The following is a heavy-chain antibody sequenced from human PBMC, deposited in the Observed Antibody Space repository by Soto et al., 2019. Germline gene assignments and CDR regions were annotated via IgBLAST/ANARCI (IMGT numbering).Heavy chain of an antibody. CDR2: IYWDDDK. D-gene: IGHD6-13*01. CDR3: AHYHQGAAADWFEGFDY. V-gene: IGHV2-5*02. J-gene: IGHJ4*02. Sequence: QITLKESGPTLVKPTQTLTLTCTFSGFSLSTGGVGVAWIRQPPGKALEWLALIYWDDDKRYSPSLKSRLTITKDPSKNQVVLTMTNMDPVDTATYNCAHYHQGAAADWFEGFDYWGQGTLVTVSS. CDR1: GFSLSTGGVG.